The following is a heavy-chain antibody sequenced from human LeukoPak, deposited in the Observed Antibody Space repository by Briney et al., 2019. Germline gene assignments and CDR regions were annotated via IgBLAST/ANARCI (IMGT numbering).Heavy chain of an antibody. CDR1: GGSINTYF. CDR3: ARLQNFAVAVPGEIDY. CDR2: MYDNGST. Sequence: SETLSLTCTVAGGSINTYFWTWIRQPPGKGLEWIGDMYDNGSTSYNPSLKSRVTISVDTSKNQLSLQLTSVTAADTAVYYCARLQNFAVAVPGEIDYWGQGTLVTVSS. J-gene: IGHJ4*02. V-gene: IGHV4-59*08. D-gene: IGHD6-19*01.